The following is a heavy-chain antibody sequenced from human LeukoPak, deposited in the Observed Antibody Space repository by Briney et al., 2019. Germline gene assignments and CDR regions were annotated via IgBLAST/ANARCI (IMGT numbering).Heavy chain of an antibody. CDR3: ARGSTIFGASNWFDP. D-gene: IGHD3-3*01. CDR2: IYHSGST. Sequence: SETLSLTCTVSGYSISSGYYWGWIRQPPGEGLEWIGSIYHSGSTYYNPSLKSRVTISVDTSKNQFSLKLRSVTAADTAVYYCARGSTIFGASNWFDPWGQGTLVTVSS. J-gene: IGHJ5*02. CDR1: GYSISSGYY. V-gene: IGHV4-38-2*02.